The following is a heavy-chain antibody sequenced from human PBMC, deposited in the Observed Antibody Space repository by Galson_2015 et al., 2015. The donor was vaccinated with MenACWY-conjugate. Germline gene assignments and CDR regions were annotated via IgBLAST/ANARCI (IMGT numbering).Heavy chain of an antibody. Sequence: QSGAEVKKPGESLTISCQGSGYIFSTYWIAWVRQMPGKGLEWMGMIYPGDTYIRNNPSFEGQVTMSVDKSISTAYLRWSSLKASDTAMYYLTRRLIANFRDAFDFWGQGTMVTVSS. D-gene: IGHD2-21*01. J-gene: IGHJ3*01. V-gene: IGHV5-51*01. CDR3: TRRLIANFRDAFDF. CDR1: GYIFSTYW. CDR2: IYPGDTYI.